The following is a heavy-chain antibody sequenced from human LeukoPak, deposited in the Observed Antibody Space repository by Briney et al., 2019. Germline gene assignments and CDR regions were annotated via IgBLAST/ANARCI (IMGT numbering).Heavy chain of an antibody. D-gene: IGHD1-26*01. V-gene: IGHV4-59*01. CDR1: GGSISSYY. CDR3: AKDLRYSGSYVVDY. J-gene: IGHJ4*02. Sequence: PSETLSLTCTVSGGSISSYYWSWIRQPPGKGLEWIGYIYYSGSTNYNPSLKSRVTISVDTSKNQFSLKLSSVTAADTAVYYCAKDLRYSGSYVVDYWGQGTLVTVSS. CDR2: IYYSGST.